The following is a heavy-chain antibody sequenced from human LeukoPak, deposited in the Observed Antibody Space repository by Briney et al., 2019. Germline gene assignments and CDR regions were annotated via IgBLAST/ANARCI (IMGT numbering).Heavy chain of an antibody. CDR3: GRHPPPHSSSWYYFDY. D-gene: IGHD6-13*01. J-gene: IGHJ4*02. V-gene: IGHV1-2*02. CDR2: INPNSGGT. CDR1: GYTFTGYY. Sequence: ASVTVSFKASGYTFTGYYMHWVRQAPGQGLEWMGWINPNSGGTNYAQKFQGRVTMTRDTSISTAYMELSRLRSDDTAVYYCGRHPPPHSSSWYYFDYWGQGNLVTVSS.